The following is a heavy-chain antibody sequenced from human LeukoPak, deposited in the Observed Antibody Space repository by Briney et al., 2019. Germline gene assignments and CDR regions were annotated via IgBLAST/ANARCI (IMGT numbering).Heavy chain of an antibody. CDR1: GFTFSSYE. D-gene: IGHD2/OR15-2a*01. V-gene: IGHV3-48*03. CDR3: ARDGYLATTS. Sequence: GGSLRLSCAASGFTFSSYEVNWVRQAPGKGLEWVSYISSSGSTIYYADSVKGRFTISRDNAKNSLYLQMNSLRAEDTAVYYCARDGYLATTSWGQGTLVTVSS. J-gene: IGHJ5*02. CDR2: ISSSGSTI.